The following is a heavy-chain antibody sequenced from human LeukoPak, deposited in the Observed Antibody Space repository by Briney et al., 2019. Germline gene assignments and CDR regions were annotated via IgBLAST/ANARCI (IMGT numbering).Heavy chain of an antibody. V-gene: IGHV1-2*02. CDR2: INPNSGGT. D-gene: IGHD3-10*01. Sequence: ASVKVSCKASGYTFTSHGINWVRQATGQGLEWMGWINPNSGGTNYAQKFQGRVTMTRDTSISTAYMELSRLRSDDTAVYYCARGGDPSAFDIWGQGTMVTVSS. CDR1: GYTFTSHG. J-gene: IGHJ3*02. CDR3: ARGGDPSAFDI.